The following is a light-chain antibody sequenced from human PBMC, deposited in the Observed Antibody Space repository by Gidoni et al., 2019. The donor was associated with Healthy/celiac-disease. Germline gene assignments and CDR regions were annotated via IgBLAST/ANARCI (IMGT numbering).Light chain of an antibody. J-gene: IGLJ3*02. CDR1: NIGSKR. CDR3: QVWDSSSDHRV. V-gene: IGLV3-21*04. CDR2: YDS. Sequence: SYVLTPPPSVSVAPGKTARITCGGNNIGSKRVHWYQQKPGQAPVLVIYYDSDRPSGIPERFSGSNSGNTAALTISRVEAGDEADYYCQVWDSSSDHRVFGGGTKLTVL.